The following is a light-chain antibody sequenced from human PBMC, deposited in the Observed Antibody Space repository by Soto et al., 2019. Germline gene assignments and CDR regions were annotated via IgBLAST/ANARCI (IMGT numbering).Light chain of an antibody. CDR1: QNIRSY. V-gene: IGKV1-39*01. CDR2: ATS. CDR3: QQRYTTRWT. Sequence: DIQMTQSPTSLSASVGDRVTITCRASQNIRSYLNWYQQIPGKAPNLLIYATSILQTGVPSKFSGSRTGTDFTLTINGLQPEDFATYYCQQRYTTRWTFGQGTKVEIK. J-gene: IGKJ1*01.